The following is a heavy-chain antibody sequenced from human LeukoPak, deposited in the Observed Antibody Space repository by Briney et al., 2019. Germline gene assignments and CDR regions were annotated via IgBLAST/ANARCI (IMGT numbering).Heavy chain of an antibody. Sequence: GASVKVSCKASGYTFTGYYMHWVRQAPGQGLEWMGWINPNNGGTKYAQKFQGRVTMTRDTSISTAYMELSRVRSDDTAVYYCVRVVGGNYYGSETDDYWGQGTLVTVSS. CDR1: GYTFTGYY. CDR2: INPNNGGT. D-gene: IGHD3-10*01. CDR3: VRVVGGNYYGSETDDY. J-gene: IGHJ4*02. V-gene: IGHV1-2*02.